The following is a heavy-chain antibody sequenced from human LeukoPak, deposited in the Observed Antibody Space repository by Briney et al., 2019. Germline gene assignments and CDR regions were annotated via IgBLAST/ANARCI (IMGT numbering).Heavy chain of an antibody. D-gene: IGHD3-10*01. V-gene: IGHV3-48*03. CDR1: GFTFSSYE. CDR2: ISSSGSTI. J-gene: IGHJ6*04. CDR3: AREGGSGSMDYHYGMDV. Sequence: PGGSLRLSCVASGFTFSSYEMNWVRQAPGKGLEWVSYISSSGSTIYYADSVKCRFTISRDNAKNSLYLQMNSLRAEDTAVYYCAREGGSGSMDYHYGMDVWGKGTTVTVSS.